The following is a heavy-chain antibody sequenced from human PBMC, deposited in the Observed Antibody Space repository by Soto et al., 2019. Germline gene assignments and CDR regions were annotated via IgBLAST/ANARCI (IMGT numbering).Heavy chain of an antibody. CDR3: ARHYNTGAFFDY. D-gene: IGHD1-20*01. J-gene: IGHJ4*02. Sequence: QLQLQESGPGLVKSSETLSLTCSVSGASVSSSHYWGWIRQPPGKGLEWIGSVSYSGSPYYSPSFKSRITFSVDTSNSQFSLRVRSVTATDTAVYFCARHYNTGAFFDYWGQGKLVTVSS. CDR2: VSYSGSP. CDR1: GASVSSSHY. V-gene: IGHV4-39*01.